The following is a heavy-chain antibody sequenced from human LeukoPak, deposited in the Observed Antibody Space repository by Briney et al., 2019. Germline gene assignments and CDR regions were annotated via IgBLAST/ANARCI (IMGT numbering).Heavy chain of an antibody. CDR1: GFTFSNAW. D-gene: IGHD6-19*01. J-gene: IGHJ4*02. CDR2: IKTETDGGAT. Sequence: PGGSLRLSCAASGFTFSNAWMSWVRQAPGTGLEWVGHIKTETDGGATDYAAPVKGRFTISRDDSKTTLYLQMNSLKTEDTAVYYCVYSSGWYFNYWGQGTLVTVSS. V-gene: IGHV3-15*01. CDR3: VYSSGWYFNY.